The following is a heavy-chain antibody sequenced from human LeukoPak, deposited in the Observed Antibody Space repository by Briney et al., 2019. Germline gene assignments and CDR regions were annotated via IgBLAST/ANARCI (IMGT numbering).Heavy chain of an antibody. V-gene: IGHV3-23*01. CDR2: ISSSGGST. J-gene: IGHJ4*02. Sequence: GGSLRLSCAASGFTFSSYAMRWLRQAPEKGLEWVSGISSSGGSTYYADSVKGRFTISRDNSKNTLYLQMNSLRAEDTALYYCAKRHLIADRVLDYGGQGTLVTVSS. CDR1: GFTFSSYA. CDR3: AKRHLIADRVLDY. D-gene: IGHD3-16*02.